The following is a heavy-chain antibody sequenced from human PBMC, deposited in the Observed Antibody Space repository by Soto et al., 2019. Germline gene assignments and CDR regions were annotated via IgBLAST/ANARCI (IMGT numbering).Heavy chain of an antibody. Sequence: SETLSLTCTVSGGSISSGDYYWSWIRQPPGKGLEWIGYIYYSGSTYYNPSLKSRVTISVDTSKNQFSLKLSSVTAADTAVYYCARDVVIGYYYYGMDVWGQGTTVTGSS. D-gene: IGHD3-22*01. CDR1: GGSISSGDYY. CDR2: IYYSGST. J-gene: IGHJ6*02. CDR3: ARDVVIGYYYYGMDV. V-gene: IGHV4-30-4*01.